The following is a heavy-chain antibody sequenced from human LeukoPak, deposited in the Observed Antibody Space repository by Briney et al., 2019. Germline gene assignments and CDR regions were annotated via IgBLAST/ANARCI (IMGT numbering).Heavy chain of an antibody. CDR3: ASPYCGGDCYP. D-gene: IGHD2-21*01. Sequence: VRQAPGQGLEWMGGIIPIFGTANYAQKFQGRVTITADESTSTAYMELSSLRSEDTAVYYCASPYCGGDCYPWGQGTLVTVSS. CDR2: IIPIFGTA. J-gene: IGHJ5*02. V-gene: IGHV1-69*01.